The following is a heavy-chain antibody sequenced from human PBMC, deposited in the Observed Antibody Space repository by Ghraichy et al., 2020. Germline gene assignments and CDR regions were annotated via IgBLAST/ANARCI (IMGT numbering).Heavy chain of an antibody. CDR3: ARGLRSSSSQGTTFDY. CDR2: IYHTGST. Sequence: GSLRLSCTVSGGSIRSYYWSWIRQPPGRGLEWIAFIYHTGSTNCNPSLKSRVSISLDTSENQFSLKLSSVTAADTAVYYCARGLRSSSSQGTTFDYWGQGTLVTVSS. V-gene: IGHV4-59*01. CDR1: GGSIRSYY. D-gene: IGHD6-6*01. J-gene: IGHJ4*02.